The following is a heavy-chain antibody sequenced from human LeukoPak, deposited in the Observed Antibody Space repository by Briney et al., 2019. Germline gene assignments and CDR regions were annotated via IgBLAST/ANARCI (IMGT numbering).Heavy chain of an antibody. Sequence: PSETLSLTCTVSGXSISSYYWSWIRQPPGRGLEWIGYIYYSGSTNYNPSLKSRVTISLDTSKNKFSLKLSSVTAADTAVYYCARNIGWFDPWGQGTLVTVSS. CDR3: ARNIGWFDP. D-gene: IGHD2/OR15-2a*01. CDR2: IYYSGST. V-gene: IGHV4-59*01. J-gene: IGHJ5*02. CDR1: GXSISSYY.